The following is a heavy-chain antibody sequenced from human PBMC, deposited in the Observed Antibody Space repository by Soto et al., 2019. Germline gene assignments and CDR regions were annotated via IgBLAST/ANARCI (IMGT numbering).Heavy chain of an antibody. CDR1: GFTFRSYA. D-gene: IGHD2-2*01. CDR3: ARDRIVVIPAAPTWFDP. CDR2: ISYDGSNT. J-gene: IGHJ5*02. Sequence: GGSLRLSCAASGFTFRSYAMHWVRQAPGKGLEWVALISYDGSNTYYSDSVKGRFTISRDNSKNTLYLQMNSLRPDDTAVYYCARDRIVVIPAAPTWFDPWGQGTLVTVSS. V-gene: IGHV3-30-3*01.